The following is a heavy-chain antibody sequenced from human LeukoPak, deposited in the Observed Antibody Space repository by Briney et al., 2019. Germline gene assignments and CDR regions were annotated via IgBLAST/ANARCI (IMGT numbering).Heavy chain of an antibody. CDR1: GFTFSDYY. Sequence: PGGSLRLSCAASGFTFSDYYMTWIRQAPGKGLEWVSYIGGSDNTIYYADSVKGRFTISRDNAKNSLYLQVNSLRAEDTAVYYCARDRVGSADFWSGYYTGTFDYWGQGTLVTVSS. D-gene: IGHD3-3*01. V-gene: IGHV3-11*04. J-gene: IGHJ4*02. CDR2: IGGSDNTI. CDR3: ARDRVGSADFWSGYYTGTFDY.